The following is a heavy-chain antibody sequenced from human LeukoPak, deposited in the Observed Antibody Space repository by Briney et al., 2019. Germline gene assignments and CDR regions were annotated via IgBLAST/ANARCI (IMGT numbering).Heavy chain of an antibody. CDR1: GFTFSNYW. J-gene: IGHJ4*02. Sequence: PGGSLRLSRAASGFTFSNYWMNWVRQAPGKGLVWVSRINKDGSDISYADSVKGRFTISRDNAKKSLYLQMNSLRAEDTAVYYCATVVATDFDYWGQGILVTVSS. CDR3: ATVVATDFDY. CDR2: INKDGSDI. D-gene: IGHD2-21*01. V-gene: IGHV3-74*01.